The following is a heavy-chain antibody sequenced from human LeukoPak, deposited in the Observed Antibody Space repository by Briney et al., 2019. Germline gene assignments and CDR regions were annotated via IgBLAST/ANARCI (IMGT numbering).Heavy chain of an antibody. J-gene: IGHJ6*03. CDR3: ARGDWQFGYYYYYMDV. CDR2: IKSDGSSI. Sequence: PGGSLRLSCAASGFTFSSYWMHWVRQAPGKGLVWVSRIKSDGSSISYADSVKGRFTISRDNAKNTLYLQMNSLRAEDTAVYYCARGDWQFGYYYYYMDVWGKGTTVTVSS. D-gene: IGHD3-10*01. CDR1: GFTFSSYW. V-gene: IGHV3-74*01.